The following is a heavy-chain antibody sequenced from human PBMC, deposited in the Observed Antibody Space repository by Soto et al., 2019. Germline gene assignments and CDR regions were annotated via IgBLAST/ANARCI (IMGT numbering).Heavy chain of an antibody. CDR2: ISFDGNNK. D-gene: IGHD2-15*01. J-gene: IGHJ6*02. Sequence: QVHLVESGGGGVQPGRSKRLSCAVSGFTFNDYGIHWVRQAPGKGLEWVAVISFDGNNKFYADSVKGRFTISRDSSKTTVYLQMNSLRAEDTAVYYCARDHWDCSGGGCNPQKLNYFAMDVWGQGTTVTVSS. CDR3: ARDHWDCSGGGCNPQKLNYFAMDV. V-gene: IGHV3-30*03. CDR1: GFTFNDYG.